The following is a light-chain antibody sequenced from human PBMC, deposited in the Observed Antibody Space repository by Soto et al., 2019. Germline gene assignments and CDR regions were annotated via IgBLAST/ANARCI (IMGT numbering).Light chain of an antibody. V-gene: IGLV2-14*01. CDR1: SSDVGGYNY. J-gene: IGLJ1*01. CDR2: EVS. CDR3: SSYTSSVSYV. Sequence: QSALTQPASVSGSPGQSITTSCTGTSSDVGGYNYVSWYQQHPGKAPKFIIYEVSNRPSGVSNRFSGSKSGNTASLTISGLQAEDEADYYCSSYTSSVSYVFGTGTKLTVL.